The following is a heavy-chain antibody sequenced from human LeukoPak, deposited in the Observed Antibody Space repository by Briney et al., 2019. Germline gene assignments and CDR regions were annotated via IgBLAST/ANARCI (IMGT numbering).Heavy chain of an antibody. V-gene: IGHV3-11*04. CDR2: ISSSGSTI. CDR3: AKDEPSGWYVY. CDR1: GFTFSDYY. J-gene: IGHJ4*02. D-gene: IGHD6-19*01. Sequence: GGSLRLSCAASGFTFSDYYMSWIRQAPGKGLEWVSYISSSGSTIYYADSVKGRFTISRDNAKNSLYLQMNSLRAEDTAVYYCAKDEPSGWYVYWGQGTLVTVSS.